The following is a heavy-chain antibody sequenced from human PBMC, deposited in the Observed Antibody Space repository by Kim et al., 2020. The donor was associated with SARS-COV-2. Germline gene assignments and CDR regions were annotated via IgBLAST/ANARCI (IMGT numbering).Heavy chain of an antibody. J-gene: IGHJ4*02. CDR3: TTGLLGYCSGGSCYSGGKFDY. CDR1: GFTFSNAW. D-gene: IGHD2-15*01. V-gene: IGHV3-15*01. Sequence: GGSLRLSCAASGFTFSNAWMSWVRQAPGKGLEWVGRIKSKTDGGTTDYAAPVKGRFTISRDDSKNTLYLQMNSLKTEDTAVYYCTTGLLGYCSGGSCYSGGKFDYWGQGTLVTVSS. CDR2: IKSKTDGGTT.